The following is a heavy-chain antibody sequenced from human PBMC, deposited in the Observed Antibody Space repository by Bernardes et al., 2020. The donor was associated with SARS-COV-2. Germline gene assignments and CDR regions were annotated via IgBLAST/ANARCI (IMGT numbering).Heavy chain of an antibody. CDR2: IYHTGST. D-gene: IGHD6-19*01. Sequence: SEDLSLTCTVSGGSISPYFWSWIRQPPGKGLEWIGFIYHTGSTNYNPSLKSRVTISVDASKKQVSLNLRSVTAADTAVYYCAREGSGWPDWYFDLWGRGTLVTVPS. CDR3: AREGSGWPDWYFDL. J-gene: IGHJ2*01. CDR1: GGSISPYF. V-gene: IGHV4-59*01.